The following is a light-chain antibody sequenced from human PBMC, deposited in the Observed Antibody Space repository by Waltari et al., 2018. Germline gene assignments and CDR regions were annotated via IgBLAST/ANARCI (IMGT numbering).Light chain of an antibody. CDR2: GTS. CDR3: HYSGPSMWT. V-gene: IGKV3-20*01. J-gene: IGKJ1*01. CDR1: ETIHNAY. Sequence: EIVLTQSPGTLSVTPGARVTPSCRVSETIHNAYLAWYQQTPGQAPRLLIFGTSTRAAGIPARFSGSGSATDFTLTISRLEPEDFALYHCHYSGPSMWTFGQGTRVEIK.